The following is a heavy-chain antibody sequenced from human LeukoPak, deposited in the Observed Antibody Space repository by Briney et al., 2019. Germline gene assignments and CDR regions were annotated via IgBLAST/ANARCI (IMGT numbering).Heavy chain of an antibody. CDR3: AREPEGLTTESH. V-gene: IGHV1-69*04. D-gene: IGHD1-14*01. J-gene: IGHJ4*02. CDR1: GGTFNNYI. CDR2: IILILDIA. Sequence: ASVKVSCKTSGGTFNNYIISWVRQAPGQGLEWVGTIILILDIANYAQKSQGRVAITADTSTSTAYMELSDLGSEDTAVYFCAREPEGLTTESHWGQGTLVTVSS.